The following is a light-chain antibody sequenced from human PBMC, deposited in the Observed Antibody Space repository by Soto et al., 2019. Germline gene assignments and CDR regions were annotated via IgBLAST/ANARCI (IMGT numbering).Light chain of an antibody. J-gene: IGKJ1*01. Sequence: EIVLTQSPATLSLSPGERATLSCRASQIVSDYLAWYQQKPGQAPRLLMYDVSTRATGIPARFSGSGSGTDFTLTISSLEPEDFAVYYCQQRGDWPPWTFGQGTKVEIK. V-gene: IGKV3-11*01. CDR2: DVS. CDR1: QIVSDY. CDR3: QQRGDWPPWT.